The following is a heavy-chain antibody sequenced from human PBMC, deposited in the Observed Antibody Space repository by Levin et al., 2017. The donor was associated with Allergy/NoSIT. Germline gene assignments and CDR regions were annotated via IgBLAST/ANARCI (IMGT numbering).Heavy chain of an antibody. CDR3: AKDRGYDRSGFDY. V-gene: IGHV3-23*01. CDR1: GFTFASYT. CDR2: ISGTGMTT. J-gene: IGHJ4*02. D-gene: IGHD3-22*01. Sequence: PGGSLRLSCAASGFTFASYTMGGVRQAPGKGLDWVSGISGTGMTTYYADAVKGRFSVSRDNSKNTLFLDSNSLTVDDTAVFYCAKDRGYDRSGFDYWGQGILVTVSS.